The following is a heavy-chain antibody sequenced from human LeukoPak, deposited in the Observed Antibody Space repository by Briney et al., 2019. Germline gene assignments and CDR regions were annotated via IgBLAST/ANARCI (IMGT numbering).Heavy chain of an antibody. V-gene: IGHV1-69*13. CDR2: IIPIFGTA. D-gene: IGHD3-10*01. J-gene: IGHJ4*02. Sequence: SVKVSFKASGGTFSSYAISWVRQAPGQGLEWMGGIIPIFGTANYAQKFQGRVTITADESTSTAYMELSSLRSEDTAVYYCARYGNYGSGSYFSHWGQGTLVTVSS. CDR3: ARYGNYGSGSYFSH. CDR1: GGTFSSYA.